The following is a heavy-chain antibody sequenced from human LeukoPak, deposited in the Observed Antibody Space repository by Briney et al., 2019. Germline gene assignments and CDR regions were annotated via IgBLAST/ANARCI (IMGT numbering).Heavy chain of an antibody. CDR3: ARARSRGYTFDY. J-gene: IGHJ4*02. CDR1: GDSISGGGFY. Sequence: PSETLSLTCSVSGDSISGGGFYWTWIRQPPGKGLEWIGNIYHSGSTYYTPSLKSRVTISIDTSKNQFSLKLTSVTAADTAVYYCARARSRGYTFDYWGQGTLVTVSS. CDR2: IYHSGST. V-gene: IGHV4-30-2*01. D-gene: IGHD3-22*01.